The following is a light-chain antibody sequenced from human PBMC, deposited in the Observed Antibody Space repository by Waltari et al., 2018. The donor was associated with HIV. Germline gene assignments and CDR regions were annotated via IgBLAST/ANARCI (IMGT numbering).Light chain of an antibody. CDR1: RLGQKY. J-gene: IGLJ1*01. CDR2: QDT. Sequence: SYDLTQPPSVSVSPGQTASISCFGHRLGQKYTCWYQQKSGQPPVVIIYQDTKRPSGIPERFSGSNSGSTATLTITGTQAVDEADYYCQTWDSNTAVFGTGTKVTV. V-gene: IGLV3-1*01. CDR3: QTWDSNTAV.